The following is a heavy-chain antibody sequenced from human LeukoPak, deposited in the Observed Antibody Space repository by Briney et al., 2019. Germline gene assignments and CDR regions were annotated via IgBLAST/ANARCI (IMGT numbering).Heavy chain of an antibody. Sequence: GRSLRLSCAASGFTFSSYVMTWVRQAPGKGLEWVSAISGSGENTYYADSVKGRFTISRDNSKNTLSLQMNSLTAEDTAVYYCAKNRYSSGWSDYWGQGTLVTVSS. D-gene: IGHD6-19*01. CDR2: ISGSGENT. CDR1: GFTFSSYV. J-gene: IGHJ4*02. V-gene: IGHV3-23*01. CDR3: AKNRYSSGWSDY.